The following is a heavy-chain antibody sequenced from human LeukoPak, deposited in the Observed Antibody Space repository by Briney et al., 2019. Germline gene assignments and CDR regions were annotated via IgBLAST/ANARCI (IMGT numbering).Heavy chain of an antibody. D-gene: IGHD3-22*01. CDR1: GFTFSNYW. J-gene: IGHJ4*02. V-gene: IGHV3-74*01. CDR3: ARGGPDSSDYSSLFDY. Sequence: GGSPRLSCAASGFTFSNYWMSWVRRAPGKGLVWVSRINSDGSSRHYADSVKGRFTICRDNAKNPLHLQMTSLRAEDTAVYYCARGGPDSSDYSSLFDYWGRGILVTVSS. CDR2: INSDGSSR.